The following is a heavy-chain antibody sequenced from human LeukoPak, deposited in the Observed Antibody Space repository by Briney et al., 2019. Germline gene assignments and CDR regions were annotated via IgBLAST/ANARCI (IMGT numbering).Heavy chain of an antibody. Sequence: GGSLRLSCAASGFTLRSYAMSWVRQAPGKGLEWVSTISSGGITYYADSVKGRFTVSRDNSENTLYLRMNSLRGEDTAVYFCAKPLQDVIRPAYDSWGQGTLVTVSS. V-gene: IGHV3-23*01. CDR1: GFTLRSYA. CDR2: ISSGGIT. J-gene: IGHJ4*02. CDR3: AKPLQDVIRPAYDS. D-gene: IGHD2-2*01.